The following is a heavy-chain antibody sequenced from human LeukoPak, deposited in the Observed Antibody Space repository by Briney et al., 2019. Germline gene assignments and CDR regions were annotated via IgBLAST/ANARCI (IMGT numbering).Heavy chain of an antibody. V-gene: IGHV4-39*01. J-gene: IGHJ6*03. CDR2: IYYSGST. CDR3: ASRIAAAGRTYYYYYYMDV. CDR1: GGSISSSSYY. D-gene: IGHD6-13*01. Sequence: SETLSLTCTVSGGSISSSSYYWGWIRQPPGKGLEWIGSIYYSGSTYYNPSLKSRVTISVDTSKNQFSLKLSSVTAADAAVYYCASRIAAAGRTYYYYYYMDVWGKGTTVTVSS.